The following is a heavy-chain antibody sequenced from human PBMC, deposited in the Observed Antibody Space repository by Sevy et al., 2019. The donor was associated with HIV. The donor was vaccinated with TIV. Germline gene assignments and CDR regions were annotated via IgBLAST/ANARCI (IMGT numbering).Heavy chain of an antibody. CDR1: GFTFSSYA. V-gene: IGHV3-23*01. CDR3: AKDMAGTNHYYGMDV. Sequence: GGSLRLSCAASGFTFSSYAMSWVRQAPGKGLEWVSAISGSGGSTYYADSVKGRFTISRDNSKNTLYLQMNSLRAEDTAVYYCAKDMAGTNHYYGMDVWGQGTTVTVSS. CDR2: ISGSGGST. J-gene: IGHJ6*02. D-gene: IGHD6-19*01.